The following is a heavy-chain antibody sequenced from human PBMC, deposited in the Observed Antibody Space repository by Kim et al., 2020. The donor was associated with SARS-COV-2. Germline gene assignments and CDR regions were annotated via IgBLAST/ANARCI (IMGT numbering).Heavy chain of an antibody. CDR3: ARAYYDILTDLGAFDI. V-gene: IGHV3-21*01. CDR2: ISSSSSYI. Sequence: GGSLRLSCAASGFTFSSYSMNWVRQAPGKGLEWVSSISSSSSYIYYADSVKGRFTISRDNAKNSLYLQMNSLRAEDTAVYYCARAYYDILTDLGAFDIWGQGTMVTVSS. CDR1: GFTFSSYS. D-gene: IGHD3-9*01. J-gene: IGHJ3*02.